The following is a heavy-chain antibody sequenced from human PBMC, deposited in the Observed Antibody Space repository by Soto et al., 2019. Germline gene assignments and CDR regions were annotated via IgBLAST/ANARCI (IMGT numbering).Heavy chain of an antibody. D-gene: IGHD3-3*01. V-gene: IGHV4-34*01. CDR2: INHSGST. J-gene: IGHJ4*02. CDR1: GGSFRGYY. CDR3: ARDFAYFDS. Sequence: SETLSLTCAVYGGSFRGYYWTWIRQPPGKGLEWIGEINHSGSTTYNPSLKSRVTISVDTSKDQFSLRLNSVTAADTAVYFCARDFAYFDSWGQGTLVTVSS.